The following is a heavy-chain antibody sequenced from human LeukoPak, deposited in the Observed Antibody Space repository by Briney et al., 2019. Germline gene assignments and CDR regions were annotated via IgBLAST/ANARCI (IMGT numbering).Heavy chain of an antibody. V-gene: IGHV1-2*02. Sequence: ASVKVSCKASGYTFTGYYMHWVRQAPGQGLEWMGWINPNSGGTNYAQKFQGRVTMTRDTSISTAYMELSRLRSDDTAVYYCARDYPECSSTSCYTIYYFDYWGQGTLVTVSS. D-gene: IGHD2-2*02. CDR2: INPNSGGT. J-gene: IGHJ4*02. CDR1: GYTFTGYY. CDR3: ARDYPECSSTSCYTIYYFDY.